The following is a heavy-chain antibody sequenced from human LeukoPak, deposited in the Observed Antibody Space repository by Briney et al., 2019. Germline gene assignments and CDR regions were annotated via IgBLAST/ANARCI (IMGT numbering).Heavy chain of an antibody. V-gene: IGHV3-30*03. D-gene: IGHD6-19*01. CDR1: GFTFSSYG. CDR3: TRDPPKSGWSFDY. Sequence: LAGGSLRLSCAASGFTFSSYGMHWVRQAPGKGLEWVAVISYDGSNKYYADSVKGRFTISRDNSKNTVDLRMNGLRAEDTAVYYCTRDPPKSGWSFDYWGQGTLVTVSS. J-gene: IGHJ4*02. CDR2: ISYDGSNK.